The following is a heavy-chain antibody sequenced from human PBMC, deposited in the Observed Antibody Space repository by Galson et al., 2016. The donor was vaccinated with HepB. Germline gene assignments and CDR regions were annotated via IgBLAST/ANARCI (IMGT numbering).Heavy chain of an antibody. V-gene: IGHV3-7*04. J-gene: IGHJ4*02. CDR3: ARDPEWGAIDY. D-gene: IGHD1-26*01. CDR2: VSPEGNRE. Sequence: SLRLSCAASGFIFSNYWMSWVRQAPGKGLEWVSNVSPEGNREGYVDSMKGRFSISRDNAKNSLCLQMNSLRADDAAVYYCARDPEWGAIDYWGQGTLVTVSS. CDR1: GFIFSNYW.